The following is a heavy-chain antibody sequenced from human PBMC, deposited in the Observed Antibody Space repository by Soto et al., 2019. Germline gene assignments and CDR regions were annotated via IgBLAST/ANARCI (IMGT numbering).Heavy chain of an antibody. J-gene: IGHJ4*02. CDR3: ARDQGRGVRGVRSRPDY. CDR1: GFTFSSYA. CDR2: ISYDGSNK. D-gene: IGHD3-10*01. V-gene: IGHV3-30-3*01. Sequence: QVQLVESGGGVVQPGRSLRLSCAASGFTFSSYAMHWVRQAPGKGLEWVAVISYDGSNKYYADSVKGRFTISRDNSKNTLYLQMNSLRAEDTAVYYCARDQGRGVRGVRSRPDYWGQGTLVTVSS.